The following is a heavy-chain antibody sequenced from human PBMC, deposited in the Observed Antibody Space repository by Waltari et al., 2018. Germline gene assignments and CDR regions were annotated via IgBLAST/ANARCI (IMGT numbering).Heavy chain of an antibody. CDR2: IYYSGST. CDR3: ARDDPAGIAVAAFDI. D-gene: IGHD6-19*01. Sequence: QLQLQESGPGLVKPSETLSLTCTVSGGSISSSSYYWGWIRQPPGKGLEWIGSIYYSGSTYYNPSLKSRVTISVDTSKNQFSLKLSSVTAADTAVYYCARDDPAGIAVAAFDIWGQGTMVTVS. CDR1: GGSISSSSYY. J-gene: IGHJ3*02. V-gene: IGHV4-39*07.